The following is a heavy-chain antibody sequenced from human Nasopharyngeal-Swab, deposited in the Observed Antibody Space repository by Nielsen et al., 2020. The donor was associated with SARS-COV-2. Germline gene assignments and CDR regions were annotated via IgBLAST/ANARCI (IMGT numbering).Heavy chain of an antibody. Sequence: SVKVSCKASGGTFSSYAISWVRQAPGQGLEWMGGIIPIFGTANYAQKFQGRVTITADESTSTAYMELNSLRSEDTAVYYCARDVLIYGSTPGYMDVWGKGTTVTVSS. J-gene: IGHJ6*03. CDR1: GGTFSSYA. D-gene: IGHD2-2*01. CDR2: IIPIFGTA. CDR3: ARDVLIYGSTPGYMDV. V-gene: IGHV1-69*13.